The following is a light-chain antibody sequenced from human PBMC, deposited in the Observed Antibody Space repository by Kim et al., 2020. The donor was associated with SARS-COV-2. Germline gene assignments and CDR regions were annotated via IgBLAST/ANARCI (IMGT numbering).Light chain of an antibody. CDR3: QAWDSSTAHVV. J-gene: IGLJ2*01. CDR2: QDS. V-gene: IGLV3-1*01. CDR1: KLGDKY. Sequence: SYELTQPPSVSVSPGQTASITCSGDKLGDKYACWYQQKPGQSPVLVIYQDSKRPSGIPERFSGSNSGNTATLTISWTQAMDEADYYCQAWDSSTAHVVFGGGTQLTVL.